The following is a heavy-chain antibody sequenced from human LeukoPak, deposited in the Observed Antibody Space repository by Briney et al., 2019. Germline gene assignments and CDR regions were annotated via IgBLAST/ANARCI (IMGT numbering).Heavy chain of an antibody. V-gene: IGHV3-23*01. CDR1: GFTFTDYA. CDR2: ISDNGGET. Sequence: GGSLRLSCAASGFTFTDYAMSWVRQAPEKGLEWTSTISDNGGETYYADSVKGRFAISRDNSKNTLFLQMNSLRAEDSAVYYCATDRERDPSVYYLVGGQGTLITVSS. J-gene: IGHJ4*02. CDR3: ATDRERDPSVYYLV. D-gene: IGHD3-22*01.